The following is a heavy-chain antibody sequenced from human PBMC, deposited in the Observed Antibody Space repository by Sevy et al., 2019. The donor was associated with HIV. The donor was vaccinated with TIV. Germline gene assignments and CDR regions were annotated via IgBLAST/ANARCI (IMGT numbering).Heavy chain of an antibody. J-gene: IGHJ6*02. D-gene: IGHD6-13*01. CDR3: ARETDERFANQQHYYYYGMDV. Sequence: ASVKVSCKASGYTFTSYYMHWVRQAPGQGLEWMGIINPSGGSTSYAQKFQGRVTMTRDTSTSTVYMELSSLRSEDTAVYYCARETDERFANQQHYYYYGMDVWGQWTTVTVSS. V-gene: IGHV1-46*01. CDR1: GYTFTSYY. CDR2: INPSGGST.